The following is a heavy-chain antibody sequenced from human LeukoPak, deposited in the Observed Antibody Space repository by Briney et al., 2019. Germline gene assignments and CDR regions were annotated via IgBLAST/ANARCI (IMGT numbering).Heavy chain of an antibody. CDR1: GYTFTSYY. D-gene: IGHD3-10*01. Sequence: GASVKVSRKASGYTFTSYYMHWVRQAPGQWLEWMGIINPSGGSTSYAQKFQGRVTMTRDTSTSTVYMELSSLRSEDTAVYYCARDGVWFGESNWFDPWGQGTLVTVSS. CDR3: ARDGVWFGESNWFDP. J-gene: IGHJ5*02. CDR2: INPSGGST. V-gene: IGHV1-46*01.